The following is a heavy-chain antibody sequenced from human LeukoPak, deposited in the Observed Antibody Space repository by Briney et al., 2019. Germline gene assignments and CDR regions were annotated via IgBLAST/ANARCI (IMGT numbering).Heavy chain of an antibody. Sequence: GGSLRLSCAASGFTFSSYPMHWVRQAPGKGLEYVSGISSNGDSTYYANSVKGRFTISRDNSKNTLYLQMGSLRAEDMAVYYCVREYYYEELDYWGQGTLVTVSS. CDR3: VREYYYEELDY. V-gene: IGHV3-64*01. D-gene: IGHD3-22*01. J-gene: IGHJ4*02. CDR2: ISSNGDST. CDR1: GFTFSSYP.